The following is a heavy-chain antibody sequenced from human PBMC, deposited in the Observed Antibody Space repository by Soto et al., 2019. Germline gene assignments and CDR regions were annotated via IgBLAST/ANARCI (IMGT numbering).Heavy chain of an antibody. V-gene: IGHV3-21*01. CDR3: ARKYYDILTGLKYYFDY. J-gene: IGHJ4*02. CDR2: ISSSSSYI. D-gene: IGHD3-9*01. CDR1: GFTFSSYS. Sequence: PGGSLRLSCAASGFTFSSYSMNWVRQAPGKGLEWVSSISSSSSYIYYADSVKGRFTISRDNAKNSLYLQMNSLRAEDTAVYYCARKYYDILTGLKYYFDYWGQGTLVTVS.